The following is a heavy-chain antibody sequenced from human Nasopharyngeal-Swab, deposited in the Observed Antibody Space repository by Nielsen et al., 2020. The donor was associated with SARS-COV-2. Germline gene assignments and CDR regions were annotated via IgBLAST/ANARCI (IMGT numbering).Heavy chain of an antibody. CDR1: GYTFTSHG. J-gene: IGHJ5*02. D-gene: IGHD6-6*01. V-gene: IGHV1-18*01. CDR2: ISAYNGNT. CDR3: ARALGYSRSSGGYFWLAP. Sequence: ASVKVSCKASGYTFTSHGINWLRQAPGQGLEWLGWISAYNGNTNSAQKLQGRVTMTTDKSTSPAYMALTSLRSDDTAVYYCARALGYSRSSGGYFWLAPWGQGTLVTVSS.